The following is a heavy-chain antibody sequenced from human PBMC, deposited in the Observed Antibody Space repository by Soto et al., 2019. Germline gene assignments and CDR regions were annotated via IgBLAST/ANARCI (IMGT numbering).Heavy chain of an antibody. D-gene: IGHD2-15*01. Sequence: GASVKVSCKASGYTFTSYGISWVRQAPGQRLEWMGWINSGNGNTKYSQKFQGRVTITRDTSASTAYMELSILCSEDTAVYYCARDLGGWPDYWGQGTLVTVSS. CDR1: GYTFTSYG. CDR2: INSGNGNT. V-gene: IGHV1-3*01. CDR3: ARDLGGWPDY. J-gene: IGHJ4*02.